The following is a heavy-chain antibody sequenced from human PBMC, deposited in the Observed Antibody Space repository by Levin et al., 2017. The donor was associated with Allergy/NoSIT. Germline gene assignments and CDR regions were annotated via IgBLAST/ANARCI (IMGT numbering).Heavy chain of an antibody. Sequence: ASVKVSCKASGYTFTSYYMHWVRQAPGQGLEWMGIINPSGGSTSYAQKFQGRVTMTRDTSTSTVYMELSSLRSEDTAVYYCARDDRRWLHRTDAFDIWGQGTMVTVSS. D-gene: IGHD5-24*01. CDR2: INPSGGST. CDR3: ARDDRRWLHRTDAFDI. V-gene: IGHV1-46*01. CDR1: GYTFTSYY. J-gene: IGHJ3*02.